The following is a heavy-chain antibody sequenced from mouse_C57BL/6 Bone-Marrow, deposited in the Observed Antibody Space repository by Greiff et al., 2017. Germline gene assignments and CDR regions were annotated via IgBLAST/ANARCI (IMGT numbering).Heavy chain of an antibody. CDR3: ARSPLPLDFVDY. CDR1: GYTFTSYG. Sequence: QVQLQQSGAELARPGASVKLSCKASGYTFTSYGISWVKQRTGQGLEWIGEIYPRSGNTYYNEKFKGKATLTADKSSSTAYMELRSLTSEDSAVYFSARSPLPLDFVDYGGQGTTLTVSS. V-gene: IGHV1-81*01. D-gene: IGHD2-10*01. CDR2: IYPRSGNT. J-gene: IGHJ2*01.